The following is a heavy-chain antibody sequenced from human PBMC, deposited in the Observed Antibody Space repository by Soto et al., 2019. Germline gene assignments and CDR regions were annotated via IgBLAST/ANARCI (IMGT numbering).Heavy chain of an antibody. CDR2: VYYNGNT. V-gene: IGHV4-39*01. D-gene: IGHD1-26*01. CDR1: GGSISSGSYY. CDR3: ARLSGSYNDRYFDS. Sequence: SETLSLTCTVSGGSISSGSYYWSWIRQHPGKGLEWIGNVYYNGNTNYNPSLKSRLTITVDTSNNQFSLKVTSVTAADTAVYYCARLSGSYNDRYFDSWGQGTLVTVSS. J-gene: IGHJ4*02.